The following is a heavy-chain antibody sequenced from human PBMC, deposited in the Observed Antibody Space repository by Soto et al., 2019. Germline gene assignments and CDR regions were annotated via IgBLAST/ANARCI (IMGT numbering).Heavy chain of an antibody. CDR1: GDSISSRVYY. CDR2: FYYFGST. D-gene: IGHD3-3*01. J-gene: IGHJ5*02. Sequence: QLQLQESGPGLVKPSQTLSLTCSVSGDSISSRVYYWGWIRQPPGKGLEWIGNFYYFGSTYYNLSLKSRVTISVDTSNYQLSLRMRSVTAADTAVYYCATSTMTSNWFDPWGQGTLVTVSS. V-gene: IGHV4-39*01. CDR3: ATSTMTSNWFDP.